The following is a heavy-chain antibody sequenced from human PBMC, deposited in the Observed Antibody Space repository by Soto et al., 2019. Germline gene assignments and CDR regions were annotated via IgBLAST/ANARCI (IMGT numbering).Heavy chain of an antibody. V-gene: IGHV3-64*04. D-gene: IGHD3-10*01. J-gene: IGHJ4*02. CDR1: GFTFSRFA. Sequence: GGSLRLSCSASGFTFSRFAMHWVRQAPGKGLEYISSIDDTGGYTPYADFVKGRFTISRDNAKSSLYLQMNSLRDEDTAVYFCARDPDGIIDFDYWGQGTQVTVSS. CDR3: ARDPDGIIDFDY. CDR2: IDDTGGYT.